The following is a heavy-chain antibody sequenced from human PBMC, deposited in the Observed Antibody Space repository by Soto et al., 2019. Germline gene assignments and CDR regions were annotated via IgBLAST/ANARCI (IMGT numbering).Heavy chain of an antibody. CDR3: ARIPQIAVAGTRFGYFDL. CDR2: IWYDGSNK. D-gene: IGHD6-19*01. J-gene: IGHJ2*01. CDR1: GFTFSSYG. V-gene: IGHV3-33*01. Sequence: QVQLEESGGGVVQRGRSLRLSCAASGFTFSSYGMHWVRQAPGKGLEWVAVIWYDGSNKYYADSVKGRFTISRDNSKNTLYLQMNSLGAEDTAVYYCARIPQIAVAGTRFGYFDLWGRGTLVTVSS.